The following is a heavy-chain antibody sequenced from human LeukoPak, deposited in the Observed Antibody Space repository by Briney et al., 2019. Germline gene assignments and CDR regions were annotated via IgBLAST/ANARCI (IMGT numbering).Heavy chain of an antibody. V-gene: IGHV4-59*08. CDR3: ARRCSSTSCSFDY. Sequence: SETLSLTCTVSGGSISSYYWSWIRQPPGKGLEWIWYIYYSGSTNYNPSLKSRVTISVDTSKNQFSLKLSSVTAADTAVYYCARRCSSTSCSFDYWGQGTLVTVSS. J-gene: IGHJ4*02. CDR2: IYYSGST. D-gene: IGHD2-2*01. CDR1: GGSISSYY.